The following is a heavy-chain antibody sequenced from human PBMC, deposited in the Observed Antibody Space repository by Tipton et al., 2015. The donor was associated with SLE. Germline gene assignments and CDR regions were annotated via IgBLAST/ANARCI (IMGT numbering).Heavy chain of an antibody. D-gene: IGHD2-2*01. J-gene: IGHJ6*03. CDR3: ARGGGGFQLLSGYYYYMDV. CDR1: GGSFSDYY. CDR2: INHSRGT. V-gene: IGHV4-34*01. Sequence: LRLSCAVYGGSFSDYYWSWIRQPPGKGLEWIGKINHSRGTNYNPSLKSRVTISVDTSKNKFSLKLSSVTAADSAVYYCARGGGGFQLLSGYYYYMDVWGKATTVTVSS.